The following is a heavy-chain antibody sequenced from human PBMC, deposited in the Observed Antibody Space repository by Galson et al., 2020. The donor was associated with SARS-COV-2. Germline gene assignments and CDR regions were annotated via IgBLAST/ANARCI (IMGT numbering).Heavy chain of an antibody. CDR1: GFMFSDTY. CDR2: MSPGAATI. J-gene: IGHJ3*02. V-gene: IGHV3-11*01. Sequence: TGGSLRLSCAASGFMFSDTYMSWIRQAPGQGLEWISYMSPGAATIYYADSVKGRFTISRDNAKRLLYLQMNSLRAEDTAVYYCAGVMAGAHAFDIWGQGTMVTVSA. D-gene: IGHD2-8*01. CDR3: AGVMAGAHAFDI.